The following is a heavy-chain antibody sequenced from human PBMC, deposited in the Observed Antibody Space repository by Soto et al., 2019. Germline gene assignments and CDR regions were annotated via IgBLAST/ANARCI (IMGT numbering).Heavy chain of an antibody. Sequence: QVQLVESGGGLVKPGGSLRLSCAASGLTFSDCYMNWIRQAPGKGMEGVSYNSSSGSRINYAVSVKGRFTISRDNAKNSLDLQMNSPRAEDTAMYYCARVRFGEWGYAMDVWGQGTTVTVSS. V-gene: IGHV3-11*01. CDR2: NSSSGSRI. J-gene: IGHJ6*02. CDR1: GLTFSDCY. CDR3: ARVRFGEWGYAMDV. D-gene: IGHD3-10*01.